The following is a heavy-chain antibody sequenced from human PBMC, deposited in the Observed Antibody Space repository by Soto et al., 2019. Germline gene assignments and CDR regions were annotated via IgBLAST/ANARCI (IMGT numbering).Heavy chain of an antibody. V-gene: IGHV3-30*03. J-gene: IGHJ6*02. CDR1: GFSFSSYG. CDR2: TTYDGGIK. D-gene: IGHD1-1*01. Sequence: GGSLRLSCAASGFSFSSYGMEWVRLAPGKGLEWVAATTYDGGIKLYVDSVKGRFTISRDNSKNTLYLQMNSLRVEDTATYYCAGALENPYFYYGLNVWGQGTTVTVSS. CDR3: AGALENPYFYYGLNV.